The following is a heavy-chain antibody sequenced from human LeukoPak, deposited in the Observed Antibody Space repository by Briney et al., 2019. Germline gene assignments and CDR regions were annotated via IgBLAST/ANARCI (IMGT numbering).Heavy chain of an antibody. CDR2: INTNTGNP. V-gene: IGHV7-4-1*02. Sequence: ASVKVSCKASGYSFTNYAINWVRQAPGQGLEWMGWINTNTGNPTYAQGFTGRFVFSLDTSVTTAYLQISSLKPEDSAVYYCARQRLPTADYWGQGTLVTVP. CDR3: ARQRLPTADY. D-gene: IGHD2-2*01. CDR1: GYSFTNYA. J-gene: IGHJ4*02.